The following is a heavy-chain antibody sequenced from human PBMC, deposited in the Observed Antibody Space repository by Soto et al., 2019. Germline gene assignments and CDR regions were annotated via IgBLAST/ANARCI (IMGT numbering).Heavy chain of an antibody. J-gene: IGHJ6*02. CDR1: GYTFTGYY. CDR3: ARDYWSGDRYYYGMDV. CDR2: INPNSGGP. D-gene: IGHD3-3*01. Sequence: GALVKVSCKASGYTFTGYYIHWVRQAPGQRLEWMGYINPNSGGPNYAQKFQGRVTMTRDTSISTAYMELSRLRSDDTAVYFCARDYWSGDRYYYGMDVWGQGTTVTVSS. V-gene: IGHV1-2*02.